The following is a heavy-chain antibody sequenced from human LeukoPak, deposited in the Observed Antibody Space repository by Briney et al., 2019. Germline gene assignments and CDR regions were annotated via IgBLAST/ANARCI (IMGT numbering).Heavy chain of an antibody. CDR3: ARWYSSSGYFDY. J-gene: IGHJ4*02. V-gene: IGHV4-38-2*01. Sequence: PSETLSLTCAVSGYSISRRYYWGWIRQPPGKGLEWIGSMYHSGDTYYNPSLKGRVTISVDTSKNQFSLKLTSVTAADTAVYYCARWYSSSGYFDYWGQGTLVTVSS. CDR2: MYHSGDT. CDR1: GYSISRRYY. D-gene: IGHD6-13*01.